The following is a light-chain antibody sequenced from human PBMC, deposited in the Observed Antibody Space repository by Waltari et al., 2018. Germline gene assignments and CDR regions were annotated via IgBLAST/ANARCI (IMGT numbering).Light chain of an antibody. V-gene: IGKV1-5*03. J-gene: IGKJ1*01. CDR1: QSVDTW. Sequence: DVQMTQSPSTLSASVGDRVTITCRASQSVDTWMAWYQKKPGKVPKLLIYKASNLQNAVPSRFSGSGSGTEFTLTISSLQPDDFATYYCQQYKNYPTFGQGTRVDIK. CDR3: QQYKNYPT. CDR2: KAS.